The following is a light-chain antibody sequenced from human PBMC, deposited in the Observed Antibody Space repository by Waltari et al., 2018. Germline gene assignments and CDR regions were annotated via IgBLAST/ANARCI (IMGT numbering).Light chain of an antibody. CDR2: KVT. V-gene: IGLV2-14*03. CDR3: SSKTSAGTVEVV. J-gene: IGLJ3*02. CDR1: DSDIGYYNF. Sequence: QSALTQPASVSGSPGPSVTISCPGPDSDIGYYNFVSWYQQHPGNAPKLIIYKVTNRPSWVSDRFSGSKSGNTASLTVSGLRSEDEADYYCSSKTSAGTVEVVFGGGTTLNVL.